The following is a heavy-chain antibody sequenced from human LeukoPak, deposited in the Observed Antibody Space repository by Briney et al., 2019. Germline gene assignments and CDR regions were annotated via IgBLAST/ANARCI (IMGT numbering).Heavy chain of an antibody. D-gene: IGHD6-19*01. V-gene: IGHV5-51*01. Sequence: GESLKISCKGSGYTVTNYWIGWVRQVPGEGLEWMGITYSGDSDTNYNPSFQGQVTISVDKSISTAYLQWSSLKASDTAMYYCARRESSGSIDDWGQGTLVTVSS. CDR2: TYSGDSDT. J-gene: IGHJ4*02. CDR3: ARRESSGSIDD. CDR1: GYTVTNYW.